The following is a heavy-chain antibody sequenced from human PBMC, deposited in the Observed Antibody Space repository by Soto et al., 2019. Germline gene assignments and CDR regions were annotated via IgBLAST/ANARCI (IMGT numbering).Heavy chain of an antibody. V-gene: IGHV4-61*01. CDR1: GGSVSSGSYY. D-gene: IGHD5-12*01. CDR2: IYYSGST. CDR3: ARDRGGYNSDDAFDI. J-gene: IGHJ3*02. Sequence: SETLSLTCTVSGGSVSSGSYYWSWIRQPPGKGLEWIGYIYYSGSTNYNPSLKSRVTISVDTSKNQFSLKLSSVTAADTAVYYCARDRGGYNSDDAFDIWGQGTMVTVSS.